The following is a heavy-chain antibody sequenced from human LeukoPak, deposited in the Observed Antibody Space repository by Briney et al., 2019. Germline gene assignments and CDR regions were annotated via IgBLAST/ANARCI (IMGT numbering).Heavy chain of an antibody. V-gene: IGHV3-15*01. D-gene: IGHD1-1*01. CDR2: IKRKTDGGTT. CDR3: TTDHPYNWNEADY. CDR1: GFTFRNAW. J-gene: IGHJ4*02. Sequence: KPGGSLRLSCAASGFTFRNAWMSGVRQAPGKRLEWVGRIKRKTDGGTTDYAARVKGRFTISRDDSKNTLYLQMNSLKTEDTAVYYCTTDHPYNWNEADYWGQGTLVTVSS.